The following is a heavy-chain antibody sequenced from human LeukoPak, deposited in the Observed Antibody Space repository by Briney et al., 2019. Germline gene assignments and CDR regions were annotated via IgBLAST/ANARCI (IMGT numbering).Heavy chain of an antibody. Sequence: GRSLRLSCAASGFTFSSYGMHWVREAPRKGLEWVAVISYDGSNKYYADSVKGRSTISRDNSKTTLYLQMNSLRAEDTAVYYCAKDLRGCSGGSCYYFDDCGQGTLVTVSS. J-gene: IGHJ4*02. CDR3: AKDLRGCSGGSCYYFDD. D-gene: IGHD2-15*01. CDR1: GFTFSSYG. CDR2: ISYDGSNK. V-gene: IGHV3-30*18.